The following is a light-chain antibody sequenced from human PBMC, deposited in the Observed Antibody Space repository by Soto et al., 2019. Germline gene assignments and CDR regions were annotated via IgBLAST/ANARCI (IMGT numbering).Light chain of an antibody. CDR1: QSVDTK. J-gene: IGKJ4*01. CDR3: QQRSNWPPLT. V-gene: IGKV3-11*01. CDR2: DAS. Sequence: ETVLTQSPATLSLSPGERATLSCRATQSVDTKLVWYQQRPGQAPRLLIYDASNRATGIPARFSGSGSGTDFTLTISSLEPEDSAVYYCQQRSNWPPLTFGRGTKVEIK.